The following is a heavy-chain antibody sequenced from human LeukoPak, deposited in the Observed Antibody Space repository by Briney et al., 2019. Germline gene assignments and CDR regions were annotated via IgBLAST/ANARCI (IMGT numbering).Heavy chain of an antibody. V-gene: IGHV3-23*01. Sequence: GGSLRLSCAASGFTFSSYAMKWVRLAPGKGLQWVSAISGSGGGTFYTDSVKGRFTISRDNSKNTVYLQMNSLRAEDTAVYYCAKVGFSDYWGQGTLVTVSS. CDR3: AKVGFSDY. CDR2: ISGSGGGT. J-gene: IGHJ4*02. D-gene: IGHD6-25*01. CDR1: GFTFSSYA.